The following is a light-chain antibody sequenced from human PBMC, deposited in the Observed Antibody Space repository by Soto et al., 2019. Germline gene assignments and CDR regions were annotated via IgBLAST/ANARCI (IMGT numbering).Light chain of an antibody. CDR2: VAF. J-gene: IGKJ4*01. Sequence: EIVMTQSPPTLSVSPGESATLSCWASQSVSSKLAWYQQRPGQAPRLLIYVAFTRATGVPARFSGSGSGTEFTLTITSLQSEDFTVYYCQQYHTGPPLTFGGGTKVEIK. CDR3: QQYHTGPPLT. V-gene: IGKV3-15*01. CDR1: QSVSSK.